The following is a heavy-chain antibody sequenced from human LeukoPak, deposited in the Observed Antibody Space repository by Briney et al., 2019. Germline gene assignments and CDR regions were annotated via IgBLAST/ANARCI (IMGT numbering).Heavy chain of an antibody. CDR3: AKDVWWSVS. J-gene: IGHJ5*02. CDR1: GFTFSNHA. V-gene: IGHV3-23*01. CDR2: INANGVDT. D-gene: IGHD2-8*02. Sequence: GGSQRLSCVASGFTFSNHAMTWVRQAPGKGLEWVSAINANGVDTFYAPSVKGRFTISRDNSKNTLYLQINSLRAEDTAIHYCAKDVWWSVSWGQGTLVTVSS.